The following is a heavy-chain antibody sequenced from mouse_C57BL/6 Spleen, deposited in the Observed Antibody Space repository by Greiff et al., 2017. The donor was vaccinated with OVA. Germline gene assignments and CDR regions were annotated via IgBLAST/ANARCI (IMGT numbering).Heavy chain of an antibody. D-gene: IGHD1-1*01. CDR3: ASYYGFAY. CDR1: GYSITSGYY. J-gene: IGHJ3*01. CDR2: ISYDGSN. V-gene: IGHV3-6*01. Sequence: VQLKQSGPGLVKPSQSLSLTCSVTGYSITSGYYWNWIRQFPGNKLEWMGYISYDGSNNYNPSLKNRISITRDPSKNQFFLKLNSVTTEDTATYYCASYYGFAYWGQGTLVTVSA.